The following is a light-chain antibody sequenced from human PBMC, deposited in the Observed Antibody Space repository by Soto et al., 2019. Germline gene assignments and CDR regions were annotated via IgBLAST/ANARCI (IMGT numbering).Light chain of an antibody. V-gene: IGLV2-14*01. CDR3: SSYSSSSTLV. CDR1: YSDVGGYNY. J-gene: IGLJ1*01. CDR2: EVS. Sequence: QSALTQPASVSGSPGQSITISCTGTYSDVGGYNYVSWFQQHPGKAPKLLIYEVSNRPSGVSNRFSASKSGNTASLTISGLQAEDEATYYCSSYSSSSTLVFGTGTKLTVL.